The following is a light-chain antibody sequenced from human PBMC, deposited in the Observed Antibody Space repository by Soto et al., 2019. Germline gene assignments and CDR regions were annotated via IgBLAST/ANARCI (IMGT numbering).Light chain of an antibody. CDR2: LGS. V-gene: IGKV2-28*01. Sequence: DIVLTQSPLSLPVTPGEPASLSCRSSQSLLGSGGHNYLDWYVQKPGQSPQIVIFLGSHRPTGVPDRFSGSGSGTDFTLEISRVEAEDVGVYFCMQALQTPRTFGQGTRVEI. CDR3: MQALQTPRT. CDR1: QSLLGSGGHNY. J-gene: IGKJ1*01.